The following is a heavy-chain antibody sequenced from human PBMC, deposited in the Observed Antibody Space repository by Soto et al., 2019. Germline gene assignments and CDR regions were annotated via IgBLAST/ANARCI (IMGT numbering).Heavy chain of an antibody. Sequence: QVQLQESGPGLVIPSQTLTLTCAVSGASIDNNGYSWTWIRQHPGKGLEWIGTNNNRADTYYNPSLKSRLTISLDTSQNHFSLRLNAVTAADTAIYYCAKTITLSPSDDSRGRGALIDHWGQGTLVTVSS. D-gene: IGHD6-19*01. CDR1: GASIDNNGYS. CDR3: AKTITLSPSDDSRGRGALIDH. J-gene: IGHJ4*02. CDR2: NNNRADT. V-gene: IGHV4-31*11.